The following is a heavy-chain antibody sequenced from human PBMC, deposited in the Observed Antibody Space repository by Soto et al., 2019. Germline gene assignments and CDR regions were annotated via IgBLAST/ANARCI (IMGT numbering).Heavy chain of an antibody. CDR3: AKTITLSPSDDSRGRGALIDH. V-gene: IGHV3-30*18. CDR2: ISHEGNSK. J-gene: IGHJ4*02. CDR1: GFTFSVFG. Sequence: QVHLVESGGGVVQPGGSLRLSCAASGFTFSVFGMHWGRQAPGKGPEWVAVISHEGNSKHYADSVKGRFTISRDNAKNTLSLLMDSLRPEDTALYYCAKTITLSPSDDSRGRGALIDHWGQGTLVTVSS. D-gene: IGHD6-19*01.